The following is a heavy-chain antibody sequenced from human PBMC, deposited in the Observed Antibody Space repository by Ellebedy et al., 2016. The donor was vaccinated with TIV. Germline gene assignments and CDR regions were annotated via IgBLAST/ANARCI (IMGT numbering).Heavy chain of an antibody. V-gene: IGHV4-61*01. CDR3: AGEDWETSNLDS. Sequence: MPSETLSLTCTVSGGSASSGSYYWTWIRQPPGKGLEWIGYTYHSGSRYAPSLKSRVTMSVDASQNQFSLKMTSVTEVDTALYYCAGEDWETSNLDSWGLGVLVTVSS. J-gene: IGHJ4*02. D-gene: IGHD3/OR15-3a*01. CDR2: TYHSGS. CDR1: GGSASSGSYY.